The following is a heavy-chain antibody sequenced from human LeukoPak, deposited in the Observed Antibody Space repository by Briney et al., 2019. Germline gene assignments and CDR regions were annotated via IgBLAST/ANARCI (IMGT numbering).Heavy chain of an antibody. CDR1: GYSFTSYW. V-gene: IGHV5-51*01. CDR3: ARHCSSTSCYAGFDY. J-gene: IGHJ4*02. Sequence: EESMKISCKGSGYSFTSYWIGWVRQMPGKGMEWMGIIYPGDSDTRYSPSFQGQVTISADKSISTAYLQWSSLKASDTAMYYCARHCSSTSCYAGFDYWGQGTLVTVSS. CDR2: IYPGDSDT. D-gene: IGHD2-2*01.